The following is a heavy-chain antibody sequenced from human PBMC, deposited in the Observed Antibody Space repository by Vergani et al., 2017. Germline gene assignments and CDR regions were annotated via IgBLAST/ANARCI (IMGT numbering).Heavy chain of an antibody. CDR2: ISSSGSTI. V-gene: IGHV3-48*03. CDR3: ARENRIAVAGTCWFDS. J-gene: IGHJ5*01. Sequence: EVQLVESGGGLVKPGGSLRLSCAASGFTFSSYEMNWVRQAPGKGLGWVSYISSSGSTIYYADYVKGRFTISRDNAKNSLYLQMNSLRAEDTAVYYCARENRIAVAGTCWFDSWGQGTLVTVSS. D-gene: IGHD6-19*01. CDR1: GFTFSSYE.